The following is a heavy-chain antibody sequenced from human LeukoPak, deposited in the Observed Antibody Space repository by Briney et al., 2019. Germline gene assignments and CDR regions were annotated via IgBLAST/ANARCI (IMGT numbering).Heavy chain of an antibody. J-gene: IGHJ5*01. CDR2: TNPNTGGT. V-gene: IGHV1-2*02. CDR1: GYTFNTFY. Sequence: ASVKVSCKASGYTFNTFYMHWLRQVPGQGPEWMGWTNPNTGGTAYSQRFQGRITVFADTSTNTAYMELTGLTSDDTAVYYCARVFCGGAKMCYKRFPDFGPWGQGTLVTVSS. D-gene: IGHD2-21*01. CDR3: ARVFCGGAKMCYKRFPDFGP.